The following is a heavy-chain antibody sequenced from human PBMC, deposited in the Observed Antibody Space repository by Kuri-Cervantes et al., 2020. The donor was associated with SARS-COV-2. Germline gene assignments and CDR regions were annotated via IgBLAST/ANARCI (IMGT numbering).Heavy chain of an antibody. CDR1: GVSVGSSRYY. Sequence: SETLSLTCTVSGVSVGSSRYYWGWIRQPPGKGLEWLGTIYYSGSTYYNPSLKSRVTISVDTSWNQFSLELSSVTASDTAVYYCATSYYYDSSGYYGWFDPWGQGVLVTVSS. CDR2: IYYSGST. V-gene: IGHV4-39*01. J-gene: IGHJ5*02. CDR3: ATSYYYDSSGYYGWFDP. D-gene: IGHD3-22*01.